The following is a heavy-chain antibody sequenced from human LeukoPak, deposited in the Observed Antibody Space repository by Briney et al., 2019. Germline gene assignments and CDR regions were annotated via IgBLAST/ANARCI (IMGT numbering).Heavy chain of an antibody. Sequence: GGSLRLSCAASGFTFSSYGMHWVRQAPGKGLEWVAVIWYDGSNRYYADSVKGRFTISRDNSKNTLYLQMNSLRAEDTAVYYCAREFMRRSNSGSPIDYWGQGTLVTVSS. CDR1: GFTFSSYG. V-gene: IGHV3-33*01. J-gene: IGHJ4*02. CDR3: AREFMRRSNSGSPIDY. CDR2: IWYDGSNR. D-gene: IGHD4-23*01.